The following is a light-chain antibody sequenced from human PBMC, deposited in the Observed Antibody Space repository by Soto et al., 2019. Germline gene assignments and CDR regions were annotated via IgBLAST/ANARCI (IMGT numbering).Light chain of an antibody. CDR2: DVN. Sequence: QSALTQPRSVSGSPGQSVTLSCTGTSSDVGGYHYVSWYQHHPGKAPKIIIYDVNKRPSGVPDRFSGSKSGNTASLTISGLQTEDEAAYYCCSYAGSYTLVFGGGTQLTVL. CDR1: SSDVGGYHY. CDR3: CSYAGSYTLV. V-gene: IGLV2-11*01. J-gene: IGLJ2*01.